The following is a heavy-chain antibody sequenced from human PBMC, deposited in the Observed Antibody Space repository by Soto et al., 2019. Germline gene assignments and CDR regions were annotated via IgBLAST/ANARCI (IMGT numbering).Heavy chain of an antibody. CDR2: ISYDGSNK. D-gene: IGHD6-6*01. J-gene: IGHJ6*02. CDR3: AGEGGSTSSPSASGMAV. CDR1: GFTFSSYA. V-gene: IGHV3-30-3*01. Sequence: QVQLVESGGGVVQPGRSLRLSCAASGFTFSSYAMYWVRQAPGKGLEWVAVISYDGSNKFDADSVKGRFTISRDNSKNTLYRQMNGRGAEETAVYSFAGEGGSTSSPSASGMAVWGQGPRVTVS.